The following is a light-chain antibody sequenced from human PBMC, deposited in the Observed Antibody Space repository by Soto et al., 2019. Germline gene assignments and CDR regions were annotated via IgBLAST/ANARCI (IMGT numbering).Light chain of an antibody. Sequence: QSVLTQPPSASGTPGQRVTISRSGNSSNIGSNTVNWYQQLPGAAPKLLIWITDQRPSGVPDRFSGSKSGTSASLAINGLQSEDEADYYCATWDDSLNAFVFGTGTKVTVL. CDR1: SSNIGSNT. J-gene: IGLJ1*01. CDR3: ATWDDSLNAFV. V-gene: IGLV1-44*01. CDR2: ITD.